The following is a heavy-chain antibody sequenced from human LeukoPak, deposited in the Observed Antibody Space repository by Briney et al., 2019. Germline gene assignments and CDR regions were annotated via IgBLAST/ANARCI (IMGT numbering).Heavy chain of an antibody. V-gene: IGHV4-28*03. Sequence: SETLSLTCIVSGYSISSGNYWGWIRQPPGKGLEWIGSTYYNSFLKSQVTISVDTSKNQFSLRLSSVTAADTAVYYCARDANMVRGGGFDYWGQGTLVTVSS. CDR3: ARDANMVRGGGFDY. CDR1: GYSISSGNY. CDR2: T. D-gene: IGHD3-10*01. J-gene: IGHJ4*02.